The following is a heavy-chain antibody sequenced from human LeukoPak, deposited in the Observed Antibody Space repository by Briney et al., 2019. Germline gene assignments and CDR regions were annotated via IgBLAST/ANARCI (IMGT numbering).Heavy chain of an antibody. D-gene: IGHD6-6*01. V-gene: IGHV3-23*01. Sequence: GGSLRLSCAASGFTFSTYAMTWVRQAPGKGLEWVSGINSHGDEIYYADSTRGRFTISRDNSNNALYLQMDSLRAEDTAVYYCANWIGSSSRDYWGQGTLVTVSS. CDR1: GFTFSTYA. J-gene: IGHJ4*02. CDR3: ANWIGSSSRDY. CDR2: INSHGDEI.